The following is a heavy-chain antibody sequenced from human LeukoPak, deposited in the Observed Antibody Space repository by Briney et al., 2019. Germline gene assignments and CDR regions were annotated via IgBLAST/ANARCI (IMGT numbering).Heavy chain of an antibody. D-gene: IGHD6-19*01. CDR2: ISGSSSYT. CDR3: TRITVVAGNTYLAAY. V-gene: IGHV3-11*03. Sequence: PGGSLRLSCAASGFTFSDYYMSWIRQVPGRGLEWVSYISGSSSYTNYADSVKGRFTISRDNANNSLYLQMNSLRAKDTAVYYCTRITVVAGNTYLAAYWGQGTLVTVSS. CDR1: GFTFSDYY. J-gene: IGHJ4*02.